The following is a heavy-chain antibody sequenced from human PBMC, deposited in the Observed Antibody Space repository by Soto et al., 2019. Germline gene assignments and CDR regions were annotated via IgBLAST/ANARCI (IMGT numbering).Heavy chain of an antibody. CDR3: ARDMILCGDYVGGCWFDP. Sequence: KTSETLSLTCTVSGGSVSSGSYYWSWIRQPPGKGLEWIGYIYYSGSTNYNPSLKSRVTISVDTSKNQFSLKLSSVTAADTAVYYCARDMILCGDYVGGCWFDPWGQGTLVTVSS. V-gene: IGHV4-61*01. D-gene: IGHD2-21*02. CDR1: GGSVSSGSYY. J-gene: IGHJ5*02. CDR2: IYYSGST.